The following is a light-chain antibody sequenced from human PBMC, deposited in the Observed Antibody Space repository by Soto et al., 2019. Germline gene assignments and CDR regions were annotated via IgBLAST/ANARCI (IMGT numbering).Light chain of an antibody. CDR2: SND. CDR1: SSNIGSNT. Sequence: LLAQPPSASGTPGQRVTISCSGSSSNIGSNTVNWYQQLPGTAPKLLIYSNDQRPSGVPDRFSGSKSGTSASLAISGLQSEDEADYYCAAWDGSLNGYVFGTGTKVTVL. J-gene: IGLJ1*01. CDR3: AAWDGSLNGYV. V-gene: IGLV1-44*01.